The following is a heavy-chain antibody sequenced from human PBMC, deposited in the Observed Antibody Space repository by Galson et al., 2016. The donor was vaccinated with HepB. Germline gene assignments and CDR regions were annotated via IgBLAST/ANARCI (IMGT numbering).Heavy chain of an antibody. CDR1: GFTFSSYA. J-gene: IGHJ4*02. CDR2: ISGSGGTT. Sequence: SLRLSCAASGFTFSSYAMTWVRQAPGKGLEWVSAISGSGGTTYYATAYAASVKGRFTISSDDSKNMAFLQMTSLKTEDTAVYYCIYGAESRDYWGQGTAVTVSA. CDR3: IYGAESRDY. V-gene: IGHV3-23*01. D-gene: IGHD4/OR15-4a*01.